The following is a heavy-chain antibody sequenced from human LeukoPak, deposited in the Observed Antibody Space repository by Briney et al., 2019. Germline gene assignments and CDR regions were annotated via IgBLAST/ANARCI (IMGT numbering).Heavy chain of an antibody. Sequence: GGSLRLSCAASVFTFSSYSMKWVRHAPGKGLEWGSYISSSSSTRYYADSVKGGFTISRENAKNSLYLQMTRLRAEDTAVYYCARDESKGAVGFFDYWGQGTLVTVSS. V-gene: IGHV3-48*01. D-gene: IGHD6-19*01. J-gene: IGHJ4*02. CDR1: VFTFSSYS. CDR2: ISSSSSTR. CDR3: ARDESKGAVGFFDY.